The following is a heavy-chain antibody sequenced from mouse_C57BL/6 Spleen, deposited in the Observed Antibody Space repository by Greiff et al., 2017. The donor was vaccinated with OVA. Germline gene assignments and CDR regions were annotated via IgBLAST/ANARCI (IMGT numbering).Heavy chain of an antibody. J-gene: IGHJ3*01. CDR2: IDPSDSYT. CDR3: GGSSAWFAY. D-gene: IGHD1-3*01. Sequence: QVQLQQPGAELVRPGTSVKLSCKASGYTFTSYWMHWVKQRPGQGLEWIGVIDPSDSYTNYNQKFKGKATLTVDTSSSTAYMQLSSLTSEDSAVDYCGGSSAWFAYWGQGTLVTVSA. CDR1: GYTFTSYW. V-gene: IGHV1-59*01.